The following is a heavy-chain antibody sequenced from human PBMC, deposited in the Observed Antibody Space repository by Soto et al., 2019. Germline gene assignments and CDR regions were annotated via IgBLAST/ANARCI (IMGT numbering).Heavy chain of an antibody. CDR3: TRDMLKQPLVGFQDNWFDP. CDR1: GDSISSYS. Sequence: SETLSLTCTVSGDSISSYSWSWIRHPPGKGLEWIGNIHYNGNTKYSPSLKSRVTMSVVTSKNHFSLKLISVTSDDTAVYYCTRDMLKQPLVGFQDNWFDPWGQGTLVTVSS. V-gene: IGHV4-59*01. CDR2: IHYNGNT. D-gene: IGHD3-10*02. J-gene: IGHJ5*01.